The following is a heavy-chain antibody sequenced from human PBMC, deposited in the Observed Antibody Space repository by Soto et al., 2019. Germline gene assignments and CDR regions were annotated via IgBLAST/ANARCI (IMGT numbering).Heavy chain of an antibody. Sequence: SVKVSCKASGVTFSSYAISWVRQAPGQGLEWMGGIIPIFGTANYAQKFQGRVTITADESTSTAYMELSSLISEDTAVYYCARGNLNYDFWSRYLGYYYYSGMDVWGQGTRSPSP. CDR2: IIPIFGTA. CDR3: ARGNLNYDFWSRYLGYYYYSGMDV. CDR1: GVTFSSYA. V-gene: IGHV1-69*13. D-gene: IGHD3-3*01. J-gene: IGHJ6*02.